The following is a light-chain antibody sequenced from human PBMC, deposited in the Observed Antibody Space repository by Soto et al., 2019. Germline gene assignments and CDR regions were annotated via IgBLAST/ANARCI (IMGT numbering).Light chain of an antibody. V-gene: IGLV2-14*03. J-gene: IGLJ1*01. Sequence: QSVLTQPASVSGCPGQSITISCTGTSSDVGGFNYVSWYQQHPGKAPKLMIYDVTNRPSGVSYRFSGSKSGNTASLTISGLQAEDEADYYCNSYTSSSTYVFGTGTKVTVL. CDR1: SSDVGGFNY. CDR3: NSYTSSSTYV. CDR2: DVT.